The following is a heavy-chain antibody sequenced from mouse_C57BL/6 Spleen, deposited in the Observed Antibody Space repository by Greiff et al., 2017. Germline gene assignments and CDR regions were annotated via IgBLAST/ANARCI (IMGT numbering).Heavy chain of an antibody. CDR1: GFTFSDYY. J-gene: IGHJ2*01. CDR2: INYDGSST. D-gene: IGHD2-4*01. V-gene: IGHV5-16*01. CDR3: ARGGYYDYDDPYYFDY. Sequence: EVKLMESEGGLVQPGSSMKLSCTASGFTFSDYYMAWVRQVPEKGLEWVANINYDGSSTYYLDSLKSRFIISRDNAKNILYLQMSSLKSEDTATYYSARGGYYDYDDPYYFDYWGQGTTLTVSS.